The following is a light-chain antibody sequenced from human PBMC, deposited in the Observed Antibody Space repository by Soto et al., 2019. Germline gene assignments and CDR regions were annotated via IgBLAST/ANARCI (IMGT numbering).Light chain of an antibody. CDR1: QSVSSSS. CDR2: GAS. J-gene: IGKJ1*01. V-gene: IGKV3-20*01. Sequence: EMVLTQSPGTLSLSPGERATLSCRASQSVSSSSLAWYQQKPGQAPRLLIFGASSRATGIPDRFSGSGSGTDFTLTISRLEPEDFAVYYCQQYGSSPTFGQGTKVDVK. CDR3: QQYGSSPT.